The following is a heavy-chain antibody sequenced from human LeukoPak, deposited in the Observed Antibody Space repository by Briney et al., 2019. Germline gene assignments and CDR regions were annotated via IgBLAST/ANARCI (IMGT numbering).Heavy chain of an antibody. J-gene: IGHJ5*01. CDR3: ARGGASTGYFYDS. V-gene: IGHV3-48*03. Sequence: PGGSLRLSCAASGFTFSSYEIYWVRQAPGKGLEWVSYITSSGTGMNYVDSVKGRLTISRDNAKNSLYLQMNSLRGEDTAIYYCARGGASTGYFYDSWGQGTLVTVSA. CDR2: ITSSGTGM. CDR1: GFTFSSYE. D-gene: IGHD3-9*01.